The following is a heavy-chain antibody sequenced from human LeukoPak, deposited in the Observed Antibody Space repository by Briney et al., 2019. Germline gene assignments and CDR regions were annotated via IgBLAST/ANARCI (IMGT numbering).Heavy chain of an antibody. D-gene: IGHD6-19*01. CDR1: GGSISSSSYY. J-gene: IGHJ3*02. V-gene: IGHV4-39*01. CDR2: IYYSGST. CDR3: ARHGLYSSGWYQFGSSSDAFDI. Sequence: SETLSLTCTVSGGSISSSSYYWGWIRQPPGKGLEWIGSIYYSGSTYYNPSLKSRVTISVDTSKNQFSLKLSSATAADTAVYYCARHGLYSSGWYQFGSSSDAFDIWGQGTMVTVSS.